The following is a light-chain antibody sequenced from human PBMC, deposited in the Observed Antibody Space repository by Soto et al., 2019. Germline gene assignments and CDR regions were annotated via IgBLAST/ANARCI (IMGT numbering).Light chain of an antibody. J-gene: IGLJ2*01. CDR1: SSNIGAGYD. Sequence: QPVLTQPPSVSGAPGQRVTISCTGSSSNIGAGYDVHWYQQLPGTAPKLLIYGNSNRPSGVPDRFSGSKSGTSASLAITGLQAEDEAEDYCQSYDSSLSAHVGFGGGTKLTVL. CDR3: QSYDSSLSAHVG. V-gene: IGLV1-40*01. CDR2: GNS.